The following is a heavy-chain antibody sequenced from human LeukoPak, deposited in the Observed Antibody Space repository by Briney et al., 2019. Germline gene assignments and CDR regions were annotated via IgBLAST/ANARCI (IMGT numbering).Heavy chain of an antibody. J-gene: IGHJ5*02. CDR2: IWYDGSNK. D-gene: IGHD2-2*01. CDR1: GFTFSSYG. V-gene: IGHV3-33*01. Sequence: GGSLRLSCAASGFTFSSYGMHWVRQAPGKGLEWGAVIWYDGSNKYYADSVKGRFTISRDNSKNTLYLQMNSLRAEDTAVYYCARDQDAIVLVPAALHPWGQGTLVTVSS. CDR3: ARDQDAIVLVPAALHP.